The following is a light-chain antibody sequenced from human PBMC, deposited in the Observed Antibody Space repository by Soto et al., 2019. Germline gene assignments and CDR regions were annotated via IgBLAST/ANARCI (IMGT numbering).Light chain of an antibody. CDR1: SSDVGSGNV. Sequence: QSALTQPASGSGSPGQSITISCTGTSSDVGSGNVVSWYQHYPGKAPQLMIYEAFQRPSGVSSRFSGSKSGNTASLTISGLQAEDEADYYCCSHAGSDTYVFGTGTKVTVL. CDR2: EAF. J-gene: IGLJ1*01. V-gene: IGLV2-23*01. CDR3: CSHAGSDTYV.